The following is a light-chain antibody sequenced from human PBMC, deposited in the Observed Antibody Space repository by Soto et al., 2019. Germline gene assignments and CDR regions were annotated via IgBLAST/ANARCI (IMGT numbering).Light chain of an antibody. CDR1: QGISSY. CDR2: AAS. Sequence: DIQLTQSPSFLSASVGDRVTITCRASQGISSYLAWYQQKPGKAPKLLIYAASTLQSGVPSRFSGSGSGTEITLTISILQPEDFATYYCQQLNSYPPLFTFGPGTKVDIK. V-gene: IGKV1-9*01. CDR3: QQLNSYPPLFT. J-gene: IGKJ3*01.